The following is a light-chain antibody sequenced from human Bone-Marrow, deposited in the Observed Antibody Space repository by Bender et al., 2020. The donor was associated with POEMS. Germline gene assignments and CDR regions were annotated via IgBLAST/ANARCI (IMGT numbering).Light chain of an antibody. CDR3: AAWDDSLSGYV. J-gene: IGLJ1*01. V-gene: IGLV1-47*01. CDR1: SSDIGSNT. Sequence: QSVLTQPPSVSGAPGQRVTISCTGSSSDIGSNTVNWYQQIPGAAPKLLIYKNSQRPSGVPDRFSGSKSGTSASLAIGGLRSEDEADYYCAAWDDSLSGYVFGTGTKVTVL. CDR2: KNS.